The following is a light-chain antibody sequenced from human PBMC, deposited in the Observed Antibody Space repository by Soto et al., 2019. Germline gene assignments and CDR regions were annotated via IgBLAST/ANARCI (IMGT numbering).Light chain of an antibody. CDR1: QSIGRW. CDR2: EAS. Sequence: DIQMTQSPSTLSASVGDRVIITCRASQSIGRWLAWYQQKPGKAPKFLIYEASNLESGVPPRFSGSGSGTEFTLTISSLQPDDFATYYCQQYDSYSPYTFGQGTKLEIK. J-gene: IGKJ2*01. V-gene: IGKV1-5*03. CDR3: QQYDSYSPYT.